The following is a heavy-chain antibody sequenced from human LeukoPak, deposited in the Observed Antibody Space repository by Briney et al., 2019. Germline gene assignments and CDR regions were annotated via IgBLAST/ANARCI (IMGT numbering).Heavy chain of an antibody. J-gene: IGHJ4*02. CDR3: ARDPHIFGTYY. CDR1: GGSFSGYY. CDR2: INHSGST. Sequence: PSETPSLTCAVYGGSFSGYYWSWIRQPPGKGLEWIGEINHSGSTNYNPSLKGRVTISVDTSKNQFSLKLSSVTAADTAVYYCARDPHIFGTYYWGQGTLVTVSS. D-gene: IGHD3-10*02. V-gene: IGHV4-34*01.